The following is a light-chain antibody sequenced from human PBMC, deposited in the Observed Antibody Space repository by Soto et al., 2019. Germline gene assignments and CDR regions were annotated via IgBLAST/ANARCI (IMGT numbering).Light chain of an antibody. Sequence: QSVLTQPPSVSGAPGQRVTISCTGSSSNIGAGYDVHWYQQLPGTAPKLLIYSNNNRPSGVPDRFSGSKSGTSASLAITGLQAEDEADYYCQSYDSSLSRYVFGTGXKVTVL. V-gene: IGLV1-40*01. CDR3: QSYDSSLSRYV. CDR1: SSNIGAGYD. CDR2: SNN. J-gene: IGLJ1*01.